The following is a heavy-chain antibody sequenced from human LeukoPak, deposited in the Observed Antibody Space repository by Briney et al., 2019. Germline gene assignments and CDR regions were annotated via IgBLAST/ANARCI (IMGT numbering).Heavy chain of an antibody. CDR1: GYSFTSYW. CDR3: ARGGSYHYYYYYMDV. J-gene: IGHJ6*03. Sequence: GESLKISCKGPGYSFTSYWIGWVRQMPGKGLEWMGIIYPGDSDTRYSPSFQGQVTISADKSISTAYLQWSSLKASDTAMYYCARGGSYHYYYYYMDVWGKGTTVTVSS. D-gene: IGHD2-15*01. V-gene: IGHV5-51*01. CDR2: IYPGDSDT.